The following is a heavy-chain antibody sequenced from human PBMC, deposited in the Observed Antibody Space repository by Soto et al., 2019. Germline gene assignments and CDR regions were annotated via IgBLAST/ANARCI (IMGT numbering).Heavy chain of an antibody. D-gene: IGHD3-22*01. Sequence: GESLKISCEGSGYSFTSYWIGWVRQMPGKGLKWMGIIYPGDSDTRYSPSFQGQVTISADKSISTAYLQWSSLKASDTAMYYCVCFYYVSSGSFDAYYYYDMDVWGQGTTVTVSS. CDR1: GYSFTSYW. J-gene: IGHJ6*02. CDR3: VCFYYVSSGSFDAYYYYDMDV. V-gene: IGHV5-51*01. CDR2: IYPGDSDT.